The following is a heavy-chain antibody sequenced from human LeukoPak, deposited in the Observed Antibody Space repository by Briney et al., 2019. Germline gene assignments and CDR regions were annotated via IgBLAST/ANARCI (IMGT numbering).Heavy chain of an antibody. CDR3: AKVSRGLTYYDILTGSHDY. J-gene: IGHJ4*02. CDR2: ISGSGGST. V-gene: IGHV3-23*01. D-gene: IGHD3-9*01. CDR1: GFTFSSYA. Sequence: PGGSLRLSCAASGFTFSSYAMSWVRQAPGKGLEWVSAISGSGGSTYYADSVKGRFTISRDNSKNTLYLQMNSLRAEDTAVYYCAKVSRGLTYYDILTGSHDYWGQGTLVTVSS.